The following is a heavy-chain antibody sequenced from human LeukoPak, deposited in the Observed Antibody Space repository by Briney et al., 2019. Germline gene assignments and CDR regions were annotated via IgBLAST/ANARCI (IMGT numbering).Heavy chain of an antibody. D-gene: IGHD5-12*01. CDR1: GFTFSSYS. CDR2: ISSSSSI. Sequence: PGGSLRLSCAASGFTFSSYSMNWVRQAPGKGLEWVSSISSSSSIYYADSVRGRFTISRDNAKNSLYLQMNSLRAEDTAVYYCTSYSGLDNWGRGTLVTVSS. J-gene: IGHJ4*02. CDR3: TSYSGLDN. V-gene: IGHV3-21*01.